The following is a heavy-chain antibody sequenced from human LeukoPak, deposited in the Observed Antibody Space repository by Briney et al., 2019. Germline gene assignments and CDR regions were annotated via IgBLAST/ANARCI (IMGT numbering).Heavy chain of an antibody. V-gene: IGHV3-30*02. CDR2: IRFEGTEK. Sequence: GGSLRLSCATYGFTFSYYGMHWVRQAPGKGLEWVAFIRFEGTEKFYADSVKGRFTISRDNSKNTLYLEMNSLRREDTAVYYCANDLMRDRWFGESWGQGTLVTVSS. CDR3: ANDLMRDRWFGES. CDR1: GFTFSYYG. J-gene: IGHJ5*02. D-gene: IGHD3-10*01.